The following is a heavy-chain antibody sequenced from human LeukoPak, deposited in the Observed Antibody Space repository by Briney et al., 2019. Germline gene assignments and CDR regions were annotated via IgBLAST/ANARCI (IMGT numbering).Heavy chain of an antibody. Sequence: GGSLRLSCAASGFTVSSNYMSWVRQAPGKGLEWVSVIYSGGSTYYADSVKGRFTISRDNAKNSLYLQINSLRADDTAVYFCARDIGFLTHDYWGQGTLVTVSS. J-gene: IGHJ4*02. V-gene: IGHV3-53*01. CDR2: IYSGGST. CDR1: GFTVSSNY. D-gene: IGHD2/OR15-2a*01. CDR3: ARDIGFLTHDY.